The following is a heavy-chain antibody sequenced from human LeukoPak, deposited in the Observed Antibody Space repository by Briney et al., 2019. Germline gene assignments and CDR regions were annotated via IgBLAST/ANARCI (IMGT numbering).Heavy chain of an antibody. D-gene: IGHD3-10*01. CDR1: GYTFTRYY. CDR2: INPNSGGT. V-gene: IGHV1-2*02. J-gene: IGHJ6*03. Sequence: ASVKVSCKASGYTFTRYYMHWVPQAPGQGLGWRGWINPNSGGTNYAQKFQGRVTMTRDTSISTAYMELSRLRSDDTAVYYCARGHLVRGVIFYYYYYYMDVWGKGPTVTISS. CDR3: ARGHLVRGVIFYYYYYYMDV.